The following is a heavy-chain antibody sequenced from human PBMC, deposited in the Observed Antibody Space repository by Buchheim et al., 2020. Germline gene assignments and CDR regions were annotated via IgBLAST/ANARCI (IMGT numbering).Heavy chain of an antibody. CDR2: MSGSGGRR. D-gene: IGHD2-2*01. Sequence: EVQLLESGGGLVQSGGSLRLSCAASGFTFSSYAMSWVRQAPGKGLEWVSGMSGSGGRRYYADSVKGRFTISRDNSKNTLYLQMNSLRAEDTAVYYCAKKGYGSSTSFNWFDPWGQGTL. V-gene: IGHV3-23*01. CDR1: GFTFSSYA. J-gene: IGHJ5*02. CDR3: AKKGYGSSTSFNWFDP.